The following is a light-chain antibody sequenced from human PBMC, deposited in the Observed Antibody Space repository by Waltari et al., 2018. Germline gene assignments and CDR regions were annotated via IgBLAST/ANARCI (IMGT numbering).Light chain of an antibody. CDR3: QSCDINLRGLV. V-gene: IGLV1-40*01. CDR2: DND. Sequence: QSVLTQPPSVSGAPGQLVTISCTVSSSHTGTGFTCHRYQQFPGTAPKLVMYDNDIRPSGVPDRFSGSVSGTSASLVITGLQAEDEADYYCQSCDINLRGLVFGGGTKLTVL. CDR1: SSHTGTGFT. J-gene: IGLJ2*01.